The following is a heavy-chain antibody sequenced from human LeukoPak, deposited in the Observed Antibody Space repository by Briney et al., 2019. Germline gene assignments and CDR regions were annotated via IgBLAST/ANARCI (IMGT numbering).Heavy chain of an antibody. CDR2: IIPIFGTA. V-gene: IGHV1-69*13. CDR1: GGTFSSYA. J-gene: IGHJ3*02. CDR3: ARDKGAAAGYHAFDI. D-gene: IGHD6-13*01. Sequence: ASVKVSCKASGGTFSSYAITWVRQAPGQGLEWMGGIIPIFGTANYAQKFQGRATITADESTSTAYMELSSLRSEDTAVYYCARDKGAAAGYHAFDIWGQGTMVTVSS.